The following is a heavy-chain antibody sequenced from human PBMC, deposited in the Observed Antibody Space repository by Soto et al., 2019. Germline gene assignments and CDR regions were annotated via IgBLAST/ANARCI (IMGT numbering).Heavy chain of an antibody. D-gene: IGHD3-10*01. Sequence: PGGSRRLSCGASGFIFKVYWMHGGGQSPGKGLGWMSRIYKDGTYSDYADSVRGRFTISRDNVNDTLYLQMNNLRAEDSGLYYCTRGPRPISTGTGAYWGQGTQVTVSS. CDR1: GFIFKVYW. CDR2: IYKDGTYS. CDR3: TRGPRPISTGTGAY. V-gene: IGHV3-74*01. J-gene: IGHJ4*02.